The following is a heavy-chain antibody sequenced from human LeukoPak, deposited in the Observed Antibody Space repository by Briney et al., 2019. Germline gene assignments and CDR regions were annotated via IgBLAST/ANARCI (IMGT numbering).Heavy chain of an antibody. J-gene: IGHJ4*02. CDR1: GFTFSSYS. CDR2: ISSSSSYI. D-gene: IGHD4-17*01. CDR3: ARDPLDHDYGDSPPYFYY. Sequence: GGSLRLSCAASGFTFSSYSMNWVRQAPGKGLEWVSSISSSSSYIYYADSVKGRFTISRDNAKNSLYLQMNSLRAEDPAVYYCARDPLDHDYGDSPPYFYYWGQGTLVTVSS. V-gene: IGHV3-21*01.